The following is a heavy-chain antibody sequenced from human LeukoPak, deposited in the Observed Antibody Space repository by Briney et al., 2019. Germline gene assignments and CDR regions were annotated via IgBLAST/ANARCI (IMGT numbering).Heavy chain of an antibody. V-gene: IGHV3-7*01. J-gene: IGHJ4*02. CDR1: GFTFSSYW. Sequence: RGSLRLSCAASGFTFSSYWMSWVRQAPGKGLEWVANIKQDGSEKYYVDSVKGRFTISRDNAKNSLYLQMNSLRAEDTAVYYCAREPVVGYDFWSGYYTGEDDYWGQGTLVTVSS. CDR3: AREPVVGYDFWSGYYTGEDDY. CDR2: IKQDGSEK. D-gene: IGHD3-3*01.